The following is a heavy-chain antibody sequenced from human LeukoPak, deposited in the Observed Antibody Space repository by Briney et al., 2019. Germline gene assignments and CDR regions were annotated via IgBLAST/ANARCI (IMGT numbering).Heavy chain of an antibody. D-gene: IGHD3-10*01. CDR2: IYYSGST. CDR1: GGSMSSYY. CDR3: ARSELLWFGGVNSGFDY. J-gene: IGHJ4*02. Sequence: SETLSLTCTVSGGSMSSYYWSWIRQPPGKGLEWIGYIYYSGSTNYNLSLKSRVTISLDTSKIQFSLKLSSVSAADTAVYYCARSELLWFGGVNSGFDYWGQGTLVTVSS. V-gene: IGHV4-59*01.